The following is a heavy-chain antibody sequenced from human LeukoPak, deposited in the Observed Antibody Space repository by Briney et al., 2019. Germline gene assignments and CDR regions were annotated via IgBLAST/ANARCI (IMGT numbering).Heavy chain of an antibody. CDR1: GYTFTGYY. D-gene: IGHD3-3*01. V-gene: IGHV1-2*02. CDR3: ARSSDTTTYYDFWSGYTPVRDYDYGMDV. J-gene: IGHJ6*02. CDR2: INPNSGGT. Sequence: ASVKVSCKASGYTFTGYYMHWVRQAPGQGLEWMGWINPNSGGTNYAQKFQGRVTMTRDTSISTAYMELSRLRSDDTAVYYCARSSDTTTYYDFWSGYTPVRDYDYGMDVWGQGTTVTVSS.